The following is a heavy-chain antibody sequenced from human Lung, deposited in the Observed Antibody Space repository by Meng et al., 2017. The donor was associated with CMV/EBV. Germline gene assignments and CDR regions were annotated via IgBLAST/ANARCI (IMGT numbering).Heavy chain of an antibody. CDR2: ISWNSGSI. CDR1: GFTFDGYA. J-gene: IGHJ4*02. CDR3: AKESSGFDY. D-gene: IGHD6-19*01. Sequence: GGSLSPSCAASGFTFDGYAMHWVRQAPGKGLEWVSGISWNSGSIGYADSVKGRFTISRDNAKNPLYLQMNSLRAEDTDLYYCAKESSGFDYWGQGTLVTVSS. V-gene: IGHV3-9*01.